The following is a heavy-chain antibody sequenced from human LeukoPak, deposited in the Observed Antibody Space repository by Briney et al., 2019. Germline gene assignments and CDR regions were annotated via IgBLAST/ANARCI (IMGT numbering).Heavy chain of an antibody. CDR1: GFTFSSYA. D-gene: IGHD3-22*01. CDR2: ISGNGGTT. Sequence: GGSLRLSCAASGFTFSSYAMTWVRQAPGRGLEWVSAISGNGGTTYYADSVKGRFTISRDNSKNTLYLQLNSLRAEDTAVYYCARTASSGYFFFDEWGEGTLVTVSS. CDR3: ARTASSGYFFFDE. J-gene: IGHJ4*02. V-gene: IGHV3-23*01.